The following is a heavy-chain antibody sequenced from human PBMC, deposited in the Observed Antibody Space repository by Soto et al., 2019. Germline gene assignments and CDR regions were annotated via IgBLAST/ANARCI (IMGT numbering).Heavy chain of an antibody. CDR3: ARGSSLRRGGIDV. J-gene: IGHJ6*02. D-gene: IGHD2-2*01. Sequence: PAGCLRLSCAASGDTFSSYSMDWVRQDPGKGLEWVSSISSSSSYIYYADSVKGRFTISRDNAKNSLYLQMNSLRAEDTAVYYCARGSSLRRGGIDVWGQGTTVTVSS. CDR2: ISSSSSYI. V-gene: IGHV3-21*01. CDR1: GDTFSSYS.